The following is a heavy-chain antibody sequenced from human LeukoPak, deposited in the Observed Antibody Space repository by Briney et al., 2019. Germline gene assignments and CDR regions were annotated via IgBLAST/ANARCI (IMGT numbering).Heavy chain of an antibody. J-gene: IGHJ4*02. Sequence: GGSLRLSCAASGFTFSSYAMSWVHQAPGKGLEWVSAISGSGGSTYYADSVKGRFTISRDNSKNTLYLQMNSLRAEDTAVYYCAKDSPNYYDSSGLYPPNYYFDYWGQGTLVTVSS. D-gene: IGHD3-22*01. CDR3: AKDSPNYYDSSGLYPPNYYFDY. CDR2: ISGSGGST. CDR1: GFTFSSYA. V-gene: IGHV3-23*01.